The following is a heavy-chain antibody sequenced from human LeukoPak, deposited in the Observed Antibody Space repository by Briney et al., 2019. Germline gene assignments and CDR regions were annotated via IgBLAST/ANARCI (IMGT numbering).Heavy chain of an antibody. J-gene: IGHJ3*02. V-gene: IGHV3-21*01. CDR3: ARKTTVVTADAFDI. CDR2: ISSSSSYI. Sequence: GGSLRLSCAASGFTFSSYSMNWVRQAPGKGLEWVSSISSSSSYIYYADSVKGRFTISRDNAKNSLYLQMNSLRAEDTAVYYCARKTTVVTADAFDIWGQGTMVTVSS. CDR1: GFTFSSYS. D-gene: IGHD4-23*01.